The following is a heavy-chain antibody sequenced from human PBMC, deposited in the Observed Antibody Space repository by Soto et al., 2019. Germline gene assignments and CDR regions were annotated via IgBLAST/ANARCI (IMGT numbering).Heavy chain of an antibody. J-gene: IGHJ4*02. D-gene: IGHD3-22*01. Sequence: SETLSLTCTVSGGSISGYYWTWIRQPPGKGLEWLGYIFFSGSTNYNPSLRSRLTISVDTSKNQFSLRLSSVTAADTAVYYCARAQRSDDNPGNLDYWGRRTPVTVSS. CDR3: ARAQRSDDNPGNLDY. CDR2: IFFSGST. CDR1: GGSISGYY. V-gene: IGHV4-59*01.